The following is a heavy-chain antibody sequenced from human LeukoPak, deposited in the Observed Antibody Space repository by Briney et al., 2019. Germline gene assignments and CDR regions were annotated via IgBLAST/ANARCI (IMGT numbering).Heavy chain of an antibody. CDR1: GFTLGNYA. CDR3: AKGVRLWFAFYFDY. Sequence: GGSLRLSCAASGFTLGNYAMSWVRQAPGKGLEWVSAISGNGYNTYYADSVKGRLTISSESSGNTLYLQMHNLRAEDTAVYYCAKGVRLWFAFYFDYWGQGTLVTVSS. CDR2: ISGNGYNT. D-gene: IGHD3-10*01. V-gene: IGHV3-23*01. J-gene: IGHJ4*02.